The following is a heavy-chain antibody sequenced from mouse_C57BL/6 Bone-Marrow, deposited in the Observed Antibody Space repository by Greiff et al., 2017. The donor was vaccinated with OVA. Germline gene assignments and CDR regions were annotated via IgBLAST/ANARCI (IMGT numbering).Heavy chain of an antibody. V-gene: IGHV5-9-1*02. CDR2: ISSGGDYI. D-gene: IGHD1-1*01. J-gene: IGHJ1*03. Sequence: EVMLVESGEGLVKPGGSLKLSCAASGFTFSSYAMSWVRQTPEKRLEWVAYISSGGDYIYSADTVKGRFTISRDNARNTLYLQMSRLKSEDTAMYYCTSIVYYGSSYGYFDVWGTGTTVTVSS. CDR3: TSIVYYGSSYGYFDV. CDR1: GFTFSSYA.